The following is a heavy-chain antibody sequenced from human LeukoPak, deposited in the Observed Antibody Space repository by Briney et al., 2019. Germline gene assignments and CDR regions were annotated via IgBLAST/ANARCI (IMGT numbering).Heavy chain of an antibody. Sequence: PGGSLRLSCAASGFTFSSYAMSWVRQAPGKGLEWVSHISGSGGSTYSADSVKGRVTISRDNSTNTLYLQMNSMRAEDTAIYYCAKVRTFFGSGIDFWGQGTLVTVSS. CDR3: AKVRTFFGSGIDF. J-gene: IGHJ4*02. V-gene: IGHV3-23*01. D-gene: IGHD3-10*01. CDR1: GFTFSSYA. CDR2: ISGSGGST.